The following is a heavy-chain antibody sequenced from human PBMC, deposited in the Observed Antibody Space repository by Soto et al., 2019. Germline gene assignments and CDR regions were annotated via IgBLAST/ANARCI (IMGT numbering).Heavy chain of an antibody. J-gene: IGHJ4*02. CDR1: GGSISSGGYY. CDR2: IYYSGST. CDR3: ARTTGSGSYWAYYFDY. V-gene: IGHV4-31*03. D-gene: IGHD1-26*01. Sequence: PSETLSLTCTVSGGSISSGGYYWSWIRQHPGNGLEWIGYIYYSGSTYYNPSLKSRVTISVDTSKNQFSLKLTSVTAADTAVYYRARTTGSGSYWAYYFDYWGQGTLVTVSS.